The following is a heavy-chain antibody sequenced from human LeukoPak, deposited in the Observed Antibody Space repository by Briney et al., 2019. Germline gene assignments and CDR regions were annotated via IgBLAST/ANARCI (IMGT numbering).Heavy chain of an antibody. Sequence: SETLSLTCAVYGGSFSGYYWSWIRQPPGKGLEWIGEINHSGSTNYNPSLKSRVTISVDTPKNQFSLKLSSVTAADTAVYYCASSYGGNSGYWGQGTLVTVSS. CDR2: INHSGST. CDR3: ASSYGGNSGY. D-gene: IGHD4-23*01. J-gene: IGHJ4*02. V-gene: IGHV4-34*01. CDR1: GGSFSGYY.